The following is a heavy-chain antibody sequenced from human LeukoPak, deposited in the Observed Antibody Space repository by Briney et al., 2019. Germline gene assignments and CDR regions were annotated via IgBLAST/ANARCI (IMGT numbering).Heavy chain of an antibody. V-gene: IGHV4-59*01. CDR1: GGSISRYY. Sequence: SETLSLTCTVPGGSISRYYWSWIRQPPGKALEWIGYIFHCGTANYHPSLKSRFTISIDTSENQFSLKLSSVTAADTAVYYCARKVYSFDVFDYWGQGTLVTGSS. J-gene: IGHJ4*02. CDR3: ARKVYSFDVFDY. CDR2: IFHCGTA. D-gene: IGHD2-15*01.